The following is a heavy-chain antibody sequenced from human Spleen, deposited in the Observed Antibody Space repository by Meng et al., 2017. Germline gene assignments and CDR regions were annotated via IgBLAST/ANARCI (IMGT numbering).Heavy chain of an antibody. D-gene: IGHD6-19*01. CDR1: GGTFSSYA. V-gene: IGHV1-69*06. J-gene: IGHJ6*02. Sequence: SVKVSCKASGGTFSSYAISWVRQAPGQGLEWMGGIIPIFGTANYAQKFQGRVTITADKSTSTAYMELSSLRSEDTAVYYCARGPRGWYIYYYYGMDVWGQGTTVTVSS. CDR2: IIPIFGTA. CDR3: ARGPRGWYIYYYYGMDV.